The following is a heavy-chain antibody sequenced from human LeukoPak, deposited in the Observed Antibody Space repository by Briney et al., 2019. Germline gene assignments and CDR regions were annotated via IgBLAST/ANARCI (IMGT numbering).Heavy chain of an antibody. Sequence: PSETLSLTCTVSGYSISSGYYWGWIRQPPGKGLEWIGSIYHSGSTYYNPSLKSRVTISVDTSKNQFSLKLSSVTAADMAVYYCARARSGIAGFDPWGQGTLVTVSS. CDR3: ARARSGIAGFDP. D-gene: IGHD6-13*01. CDR2: IYHSGST. CDR1: GYSISSGYY. V-gene: IGHV4-38-2*02. J-gene: IGHJ5*02.